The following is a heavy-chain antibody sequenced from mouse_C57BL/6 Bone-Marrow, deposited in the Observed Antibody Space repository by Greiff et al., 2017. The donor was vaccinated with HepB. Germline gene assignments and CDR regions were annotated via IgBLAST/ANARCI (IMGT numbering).Heavy chain of an antibody. D-gene: IGHD3-2*02. CDR2: ISYDGSN. J-gene: IGHJ4*01. CDR1: GYSITSGYY. Sequence: ESGPGLVKPSQSLSLTCSVTGYSITSGYYWNWIRQFPGNKLEWMGYISYDGSNNYNPSLKNRISITRDTSKNQFFLKLNSVTTEDTATYYCARDQDSSGYGYYYAMDYWGQGTSVTVSS. CDR3: ARDQDSSGYGYYYAMDY. V-gene: IGHV3-6*01.